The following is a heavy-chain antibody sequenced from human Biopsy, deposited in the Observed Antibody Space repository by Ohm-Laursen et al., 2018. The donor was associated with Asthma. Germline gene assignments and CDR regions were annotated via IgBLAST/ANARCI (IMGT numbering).Heavy chain of an antibody. CDR2: INSVFGTT. Sequence: GASVTVSCKSLGGTFNTYVIGWARQAPGQGLEWMGGINSVFGTTTYPQKFQDRVTITADDSTSTVYMELSSPRSEDTAVYYCARKAGSCISRTCYSLDFWGQGTLVTVSS. CDR3: ARKAGSCISRTCYSLDF. CDR1: GGTFNTYV. J-gene: IGHJ4*02. V-gene: IGHV1-69*13. D-gene: IGHD2-2*01.